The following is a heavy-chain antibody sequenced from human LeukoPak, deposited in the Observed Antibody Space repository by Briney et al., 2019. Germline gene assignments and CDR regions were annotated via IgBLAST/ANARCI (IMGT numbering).Heavy chain of an antibody. CDR3: ARVVVAATPNFDY. D-gene: IGHD2-15*01. J-gene: IGHJ4*02. Sequence: PSETLSLTCIVSGYSISSGYYWGWIRQPPGKGLEWVGSIYYSGSTYYNPSLKSRVTMSIDMSKKQFSLNLSSVTAADTAVYYCARVVVAATPNFDYWGQGTLVTVSS. V-gene: IGHV4-38-2*02. CDR2: IYYSGST. CDR1: GYSISSGYY.